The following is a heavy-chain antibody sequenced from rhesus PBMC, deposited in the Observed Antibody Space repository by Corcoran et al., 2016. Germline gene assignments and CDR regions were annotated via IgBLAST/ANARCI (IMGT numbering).Heavy chain of an antibody. CDR2: INNGGGNT. Sequence: EVQLVASGGGLAKPGGSLRLSCAASGFTFSDYYMAWLRQAPGKGLEWGSRINNGGGNTWYADSVKGRFTISRENAKSTLYFQMNSLRADDTAVYYCARALYYYSGRSHLDVWGRGVLVTVSS. CDR3: ARALYYYSGRSHLDV. D-gene: IGHD3-16*01. V-gene: IGHV3-178*01. CDR1: GFTFSDYY. J-gene: IGHJ5-2*02.